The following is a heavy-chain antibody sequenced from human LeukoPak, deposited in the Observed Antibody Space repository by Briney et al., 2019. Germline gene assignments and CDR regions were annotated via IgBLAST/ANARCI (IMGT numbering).Heavy chain of an antibody. CDR1: GFIFNNFD. CDR2: ISGSSSTI. V-gene: IGHV3-48*01. J-gene: IGHJ4*02. D-gene: IGHD3-22*01. CDR3: ARGSTYYDSSGQVPFDY. Sequence: PGGSLRLSCAASGFIFNNFDMHWVRQAPGKGLEWGSYISGSSSTIYYAGSVKGRFTISRDNGKNTLYLQMNSLRAEDTAVYYCARGSTYYDSSGQVPFDYWGQGTLVTVSS.